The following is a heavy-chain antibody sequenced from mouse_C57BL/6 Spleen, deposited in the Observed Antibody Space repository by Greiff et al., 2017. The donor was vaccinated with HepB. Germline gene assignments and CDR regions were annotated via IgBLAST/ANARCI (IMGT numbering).Heavy chain of an antibody. V-gene: IGHV1-54*01. CDR2: INPGSGGT. CDR1: GYAFTNYL. J-gene: IGHJ3*01. CDR3: ARSGRDYDGAWFAY. Sequence: VQLQQSGAELVRPGTSVKVSCKASGYAFTNYLIEWVKQRPGQGLEWIGVINPGSGGTNYNEKFKGKATLTADKSSSTAYMQLSSLTSEDSAVYFCARSGRDYDGAWFAYWGKGTLVTVSA. D-gene: IGHD2-4*01.